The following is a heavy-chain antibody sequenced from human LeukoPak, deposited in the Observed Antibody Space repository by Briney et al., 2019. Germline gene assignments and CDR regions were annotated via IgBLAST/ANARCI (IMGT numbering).Heavy chain of an antibody. CDR1: GFTFSSYA. D-gene: IGHD5-24*01. V-gene: IGHV3-23*01. CDR3: AKDGMATISYYFDY. CDR2: VSGSGGST. Sequence: GGSLRLSCAASGFTFSSYAMSWVRQAPGKGLEWVSAVSGSGGSTYYADSVKGRFTISRDNSKNTLYLQMNSLGAEDTAVYYCAKDGMATISYYFDYWGQGTLVTVSS. J-gene: IGHJ4*02.